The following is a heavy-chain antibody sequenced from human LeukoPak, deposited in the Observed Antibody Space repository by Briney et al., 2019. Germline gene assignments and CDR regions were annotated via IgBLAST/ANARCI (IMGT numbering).Heavy chain of an antibody. J-gene: IGHJ3*02. CDR1: GFTFSSYS. D-gene: IGHD1-26*01. Sequence: GGSLRLSCAASGFTFSSYSMNWVRQAPGKGLEWVSSISSSSSYIYYADSVKGRFTISRDNAKNSLYLQMNSLRAEDTAVYYCARDRRKRETRFDAFDIWGQGTMVTVSS. CDR3: ARDRRKRETRFDAFDI. CDR2: ISSSSSYI. V-gene: IGHV3-21*01.